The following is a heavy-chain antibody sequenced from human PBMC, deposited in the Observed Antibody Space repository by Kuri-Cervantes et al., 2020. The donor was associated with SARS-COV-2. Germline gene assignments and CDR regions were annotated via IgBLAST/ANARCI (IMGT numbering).Heavy chain of an antibody. CDR2: ISGSGGST. CDR3: AREIAVAGFDY. J-gene: IGHJ4*02. V-gene: IGHV3-23*01. CDR1: GFTVSSNY. Sequence: GGSLRLSCAASGFTVSSNYMSWVRQAPGKGLEWVSAISGSGGSTYYADSVKGRFTISRDNSKNTLYLQMNSLRAEDTAVYYCAREIAVAGFDYWGQGTLVTVSS. D-gene: IGHD6-19*01.